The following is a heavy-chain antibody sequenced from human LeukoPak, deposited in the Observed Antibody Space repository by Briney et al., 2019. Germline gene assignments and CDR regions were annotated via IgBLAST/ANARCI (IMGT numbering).Heavy chain of an antibody. Sequence: GGSLRLSCTASGFTFSIYGMSWVRQAPGRGLEWVSAMSGSGGSTYYADSVKGRFTISRDNSKNTLYLQMNSLRAEDTAVYYCAKDGYYDSSAYYYVRYFDLWGRGTLVTVSS. CDR3: AKDGYYDSSAYYYVRYFDL. CDR2: MSGSGGST. CDR1: GFTFSIYG. J-gene: IGHJ2*01. D-gene: IGHD3-22*01. V-gene: IGHV3-23*01.